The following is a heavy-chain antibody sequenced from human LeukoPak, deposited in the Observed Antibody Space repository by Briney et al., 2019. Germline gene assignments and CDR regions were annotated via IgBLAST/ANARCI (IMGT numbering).Heavy chain of an antibody. CDR3: ARDYSGYSNY. D-gene: IGHD4-11*01. CDR1: GFTVSSNY. J-gene: IGHJ4*02. Sequence: GGSLRLSCAASGFTVSSNYMSWVRQAPGKGLEWVSVIYSGGSTYYADSVKGRFTISRDNAKNSLYLQMNSLRAEDTAVYYCARDYSGYSNYWGQGTLVTVSS. V-gene: IGHV3-53*01. CDR2: IYSGGST.